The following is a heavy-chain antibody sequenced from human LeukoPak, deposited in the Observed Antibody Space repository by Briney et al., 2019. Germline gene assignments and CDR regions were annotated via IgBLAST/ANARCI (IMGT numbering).Heavy chain of an antibody. D-gene: IGHD2-15*01. J-gene: IGHJ3*02. CDR3: ARSLELVEADAFDI. Sequence: ASVKVSCKASGYTFTSYDINWVRQATGQGLEWMGWMNPNSGNTGYAQKFQGRVTMTRNTPISTAYMELSSLRSEDTAVYYCARSLELVEADAFDIWGQGTMVTVSS. CDR1: GYTFTSYD. CDR2: MNPNSGNT. V-gene: IGHV1-8*01.